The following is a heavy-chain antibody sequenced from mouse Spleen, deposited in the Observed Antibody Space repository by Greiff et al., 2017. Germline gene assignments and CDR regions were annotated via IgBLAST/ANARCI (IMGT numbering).Heavy chain of an antibody. D-gene: IGHD2-2*01. CDR1: GYTFTDYY. V-gene: IGHV1-26*01. Sequence: EVQLQQSGPELLKPGASVKISCKASGYTFTDYYMNWVKQSHGKSLEWIGDINPNNGGTSYNQKFKGKATLTVDKSSSTAYMELRSLTSEDSAVYYCARWLPYYFDYWGQGTTLTVSS. J-gene: IGHJ2*01. CDR2: INPNNGGT. CDR3: ARWLPYYFDY.